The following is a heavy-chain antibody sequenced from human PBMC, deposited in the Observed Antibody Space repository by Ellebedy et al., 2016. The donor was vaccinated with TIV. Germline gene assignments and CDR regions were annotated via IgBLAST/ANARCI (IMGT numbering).Heavy chain of an antibody. D-gene: IGHD3-10*01. J-gene: IGHJ6*02. CDR2: IIPTSGST. Sequence: ASVKVSXXASGHTFTSYGIHWVRQAPGQGLEWMGIIIPTSGSTTYAPNFQGRVTMTRDTSTNTVYVELNSLRAEDTAVYYCAKAHYYGSGSYLRGYYYGMDVWGQGTTVTVSS. CDR3: AKAHYYGSGSYLRGYYYGMDV. CDR1: GHTFTSYG. V-gene: IGHV1-46*01.